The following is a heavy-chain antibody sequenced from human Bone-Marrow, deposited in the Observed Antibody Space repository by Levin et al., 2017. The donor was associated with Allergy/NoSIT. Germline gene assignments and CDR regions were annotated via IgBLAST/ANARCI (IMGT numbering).Heavy chain of an antibody. CDR1: GGSVSSGSYY. J-gene: IGHJ4*02. V-gene: IGHV4-61*01. CDR3: ARGSYFGGLGFDC. D-gene: IGHD4-23*01. CDR2: IYHSGST. Sequence: PGGSLRLSCTVSGGSVSSGSYYWSWIRQPPGKGLEWIAYIYHSGSTKYNPSLKSRVTISLDTSRNQFSLRLTSLTAADTAVYYCARGSYFGGLGFDCWGKGTLVTVSS.